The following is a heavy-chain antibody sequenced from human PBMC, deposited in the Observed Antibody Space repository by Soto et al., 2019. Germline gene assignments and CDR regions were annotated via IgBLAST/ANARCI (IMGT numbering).Heavy chain of an antibody. CDR3: ARGFGWVDV. CDR1: GFTFSAYA. J-gene: IGHJ6*02. V-gene: IGHV3-23*01. CDR2: ISGSGDST. D-gene: IGHD3-10*01. Sequence: GGSLRLSCAASGFTFSAYAMSWVRQAPGKGLEWVSVISGSGDSTYSADSVKGRFTISRDNSKNTMYLQMNSLRAEDTAVYYCARGFGWVDVWGQGTTVTVSS.